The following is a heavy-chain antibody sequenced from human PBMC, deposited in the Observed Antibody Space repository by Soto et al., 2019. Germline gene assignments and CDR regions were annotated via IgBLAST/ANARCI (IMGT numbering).Heavy chain of an antibody. D-gene: IGHD3-10*01. CDR1: GFTFSSYA. Sequence: GGSLRLSCAASGFTFSSYAMSWVRQAPGKGLEWVSAISGSGGSTYYADSVKGRFTISRDNSKNTLYLQMNSLRAEDTAVYYCAKNVRGVTPRYYYYMDVSGKGTTVTVSS. V-gene: IGHV3-23*01. CDR2: ISGSGGST. J-gene: IGHJ6*03. CDR3: AKNVRGVTPRYYYYMDV.